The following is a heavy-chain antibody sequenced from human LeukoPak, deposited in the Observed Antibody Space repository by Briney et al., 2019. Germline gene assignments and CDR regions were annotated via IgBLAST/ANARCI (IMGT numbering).Heavy chain of an antibody. J-gene: IGHJ6*03. CDR2: MNPNSGNT. V-gene: IGHV1-8*03. Sequence: ASVKVSCKASGYTFTSYDINWVRQATGQGLEWMGWMNPNSGNTGYAQKFQGRVTITRNTSISTAYMELSSLRSEDTAVYYCARVGNRVVVPAAGPYYYMDVWGKGTTVTVSS. D-gene: IGHD2-2*01. CDR1: GYTFTSYD. CDR3: ARVGNRVVVPAAGPYYYMDV.